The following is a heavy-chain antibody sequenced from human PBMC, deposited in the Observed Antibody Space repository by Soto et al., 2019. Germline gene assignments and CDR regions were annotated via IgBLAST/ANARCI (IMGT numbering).Heavy chain of an antibody. CDR1: GYTFTSYG. CDR3: VRRHVSATGIDWFDP. Sequence: ASVKVSCKASGYTFTSYGIHWVRQAPGQRLEWMGWINAANGDTKYSPKFQGRVTITRDTSAGTAYMELSSLRSEDTAVYYCVRRHVSATGIDWFDPWGQGTLVTVSS. D-gene: IGHD6-13*01. CDR2: INAANGDT. V-gene: IGHV1-3*01. J-gene: IGHJ5*02.